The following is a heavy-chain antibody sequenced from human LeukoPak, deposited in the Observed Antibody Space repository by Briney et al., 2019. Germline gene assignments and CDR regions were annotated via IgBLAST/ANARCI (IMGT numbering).Heavy chain of an antibody. V-gene: IGHV3-30*18. CDR2: ISYDGSNK. Sequence: GRSLRLSCAASGFTFSSYGMHWVRQAPGKGLEWVAVISYDGSNKYYADSVKGRFTISRDNSKNTLYLQMNSLRAEDTAVYYCAKDGLDPWDQGTLVTVSS. CDR3: AKDGLDP. CDR1: GFTFSSYG. J-gene: IGHJ5*02.